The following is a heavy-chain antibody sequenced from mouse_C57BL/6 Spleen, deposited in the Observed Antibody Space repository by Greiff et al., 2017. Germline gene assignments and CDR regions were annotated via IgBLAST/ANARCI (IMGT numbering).Heavy chain of an antibody. V-gene: IGHV5-17*01. CDR2: ISSGSSTI. CDR1: GFTFSDYG. D-gene: IGHD2-5*01. Sequence: EVKLMESGGGLVKPGGSLKLSCAASGFTFSDYGMHWVRQAPEKGLEWVAYISSGSSTIYYAETVKGRFTISRDNAKNTLFLQMTSLRSEDTAMYYCARPYSNYVNYAMDYWGQGTSVTVSS. CDR3: ARPYSNYVNYAMDY. J-gene: IGHJ4*01.